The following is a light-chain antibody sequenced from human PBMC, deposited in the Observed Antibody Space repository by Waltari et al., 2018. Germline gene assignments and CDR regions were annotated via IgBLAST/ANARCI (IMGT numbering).Light chain of an antibody. CDR3: QSYDSSLSGSWV. CDR2: DNI. J-gene: IGLJ3*02. CDR1: SSNIGAGYD. V-gene: IGLV1-40*01. Sequence: QSVLTQPPSVSGAPGQRVTISCTGSSSNIGAGYDVQWYPQLPGTAPKLLIYDNINRPSGVPDRFSGSKSGTSASLAITGLEAEDEADYYCQSYDSSLSGSWVFGGGTKLTVL.